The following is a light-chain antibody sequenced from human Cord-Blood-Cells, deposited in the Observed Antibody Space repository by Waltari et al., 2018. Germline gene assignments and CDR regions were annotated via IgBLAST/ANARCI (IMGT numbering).Light chain of an antibody. CDR3: QQSYSTPLT. CDR1: QSIRSY. J-gene: IGKJ4*01. CDR2: AAS. Sequence: DIQMTQFPSSLSASVGDRVTITCWASQSIRSYLNWYQQKPGKAPKLLIYAASSLQSGVPSRFSGSGSGTDFTLTISSLQPEDFATYYCQQSYSTPLTFGGGTKVEIK. V-gene: IGKV1-39*01.